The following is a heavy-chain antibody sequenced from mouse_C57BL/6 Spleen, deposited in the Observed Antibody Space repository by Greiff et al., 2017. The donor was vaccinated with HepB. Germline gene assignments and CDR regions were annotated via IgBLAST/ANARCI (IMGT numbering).Heavy chain of an antibody. CDR3: ARHGYGSRTDYFDY. CDR1: GFTFSSYG. Sequence: EVQGVESGGDLVKPGGSLKLSCAASGFTFSSYGMSWVRQTPDKRLEWVATISSGGSYTYYPDSVKGRFTISRDNAKNTLYLQMSSLKSEDTAMYYCARHGYGSRTDYFDYWGQGTTLTVSS. D-gene: IGHD1-1*01. CDR2: ISSGGSYT. V-gene: IGHV5-6*01. J-gene: IGHJ2*01.